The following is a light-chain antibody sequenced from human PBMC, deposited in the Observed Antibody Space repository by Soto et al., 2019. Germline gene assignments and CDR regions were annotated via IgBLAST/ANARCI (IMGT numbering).Light chain of an antibody. V-gene: IGKV1-39*01. CDR1: QTINNY. CDR2: AAY. CDR3: QQSYSIFT. Sequence: DIQMTQSPSSLSASVGARVTITCRASQTINNYLNWYQQKPGQAPKLLIYAAYSLQTGVPSRFSGSGSGTDYTLSISSLQPEDSATYFCQQSYSIFTFGGGPKLEIE. J-gene: IGKJ4*01.